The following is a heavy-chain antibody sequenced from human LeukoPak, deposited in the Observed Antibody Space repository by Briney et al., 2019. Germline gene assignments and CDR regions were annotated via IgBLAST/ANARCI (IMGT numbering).Heavy chain of an antibody. V-gene: IGHV3-48*01. CDR2: FSTSSGTI. J-gene: IGHJ3*02. Sequence: GGSLRLSCAASGFTFSSYSMNWVRQAPGKGVEWISYFSTSSGTISYADSVKGRFTISRDNAKKSLYLQMNSLRAEDTAVYYCVRDSMYAFDMCGQGTMVTVSS. CDR1: GFTFSSYS. D-gene: IGHD2-2*01. CDR3: VRDSMYAFDM.